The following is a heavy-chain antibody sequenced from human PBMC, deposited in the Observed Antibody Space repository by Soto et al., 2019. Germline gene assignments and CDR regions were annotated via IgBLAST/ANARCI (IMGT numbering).Heavy chain of an antibody. D-gene: IGHD3-10*01. CDR3: AKDIALVRGVIMDMDV. CDR1: GFIFSNYG. J-gene: IGHJ6*02. V-gene: IGHV3-30*18. Sequence: PVGSLRLSCAASGFIFSNYGMHWVRQAPGKGLEWVAVTSYDGSKKYYADSVKGRFTISRDNSKNTVDLQMNSLRAEDTAVYYCAKDIALVRGVIMDMDVWGQGTTVTVSS. CDR2: TSYDGSKK.